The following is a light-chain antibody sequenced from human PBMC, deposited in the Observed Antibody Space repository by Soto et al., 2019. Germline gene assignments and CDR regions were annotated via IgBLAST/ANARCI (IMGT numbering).Light chain of an antibody. V-gene: IGKV1-39*01. J-gene: IGKJ1*01. Sequence: DIQMTQSPSSLSASVGDRVTITCRASQSISSYLNWYQQKPGKAPKLLIYAASSLQSGVPSRFSGSGSGTDFTLTIISLQPEEFATYYCQQSYSTPGWTFGQGTKVEIK. CDR2: AAS. CDR3: QQSYSTPGWT. CDR1: QSISSY.